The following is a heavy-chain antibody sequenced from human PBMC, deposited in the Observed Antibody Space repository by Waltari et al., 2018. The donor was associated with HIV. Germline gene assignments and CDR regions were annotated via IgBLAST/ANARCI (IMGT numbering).Heavy chain of an antibody. CDR1: GFIFSYKS. CDR3: ARDSRDTSWSLNWFDP. D-gene: IGHD2-2*01. V-gene: IGHV3-21*01. CDR2: ISSSGKFV. Sequence: EVHLVDSGGGPVKPGGSLSLSYEAFGFIFSYKSINWVWQAPGKGLEWVSSISSSGKFVYYADSVKGRFTIARDNAKNSLSLQMNSLRAEDTSVYYCARDSRDTSWSLNWFDPWGQGTRVTVSS. J-gene: IGHJ5*02.